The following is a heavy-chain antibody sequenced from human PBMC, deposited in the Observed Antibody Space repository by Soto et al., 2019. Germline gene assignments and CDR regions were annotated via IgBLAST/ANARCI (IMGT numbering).Heavy chain of an antibody. V-gene: IGHV1-8*01. CDR2: MNPNSGNT. J-gene: IGHJ6*02. Sequence: ASVKVSCKASGYTFTSYDINWVRQATGQGLEWMGWMNPNSGNTGYAQKFQGRVTMTRNTSISTAYMELSSMRSEDTAVYYCASVLIGSSSYVMDVCGQGSTVTVSS. CDR1: GYTFTSYD. D-gene: IGHD6-6*01. CDR3: ASVLIGSSSYVMDV.